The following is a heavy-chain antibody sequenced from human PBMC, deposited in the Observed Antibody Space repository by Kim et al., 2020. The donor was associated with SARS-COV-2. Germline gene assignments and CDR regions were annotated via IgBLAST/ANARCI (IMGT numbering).Heavy chain of an antibody. Sequence: GGRTYYADSVKGRFTGSRDTSKNTLFLQMNSLRAEDTAVYYCAKDIRPTYWGQGTPVTVSS. CDR3: AKDIRPTY. J-gene: IGHJ4*02. CDR2: GGRT. V-gene: IGHV3-23*01.